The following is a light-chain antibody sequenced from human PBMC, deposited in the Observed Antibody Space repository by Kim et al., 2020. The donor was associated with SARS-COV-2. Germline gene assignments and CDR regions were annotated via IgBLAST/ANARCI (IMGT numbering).Light chain of an antibody. Sequence: GQRINISCSGSTSNIGTKYVHWYRQFPGTAPKLLIYRNKQRPSGVPDRISGSKSGTSASLVISGLRSEDEADYYCAAWDDSVNAWLFGGGTQLTVL. CDR2: RNK. J-gene: IGLJ3*02. CDR3: AAWDDSVNAWL. V-gene: IGLV1-47*01. CDR1: TSNIGTKY.